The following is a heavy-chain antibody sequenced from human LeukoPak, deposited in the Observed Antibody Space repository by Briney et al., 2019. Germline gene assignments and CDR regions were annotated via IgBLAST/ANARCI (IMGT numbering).Heavy chain of an antibody. CDR2: IDWDDDK. CDR3: ARIRLEPSYYYYGMDV. V-gene: IGHV2-70*11. Sequence: SGPTLVNPTQTLTLTCTFSGFSLSTSGMCVSWIRQPPGKALEWLARIDWDDDKYYSTSLKTRLTISKDTSKNQVVLTMTNMDPVDTATYYCARIRLEPSYYYYGMDVWGQGTTVTVSS. CDR1: GFSLSTSGMC. J-gene: IGHJ6*02.